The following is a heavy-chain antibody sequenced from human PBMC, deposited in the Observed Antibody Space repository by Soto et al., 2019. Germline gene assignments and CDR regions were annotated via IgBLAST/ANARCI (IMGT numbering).Heavy chain of an antibody. CDR1: GGSISSGAYY. Sequence: PSETLSLTCTVSGGSISSGAYYWSWIRQHPGKGLEWIGYIYYSGNTYYNPSLKSRVTISVDTSKNQFSLKLSSVTAADTAVYYCARVVSPRDAFDIWGQGTMVTVSS. CDR3: ARVVSPRDAFDI. CDR2: IYYSGNT. D-gene: IGHD3-16*02. V-gene: IGHV4-31*03. J-gene: IGHJ3*02.